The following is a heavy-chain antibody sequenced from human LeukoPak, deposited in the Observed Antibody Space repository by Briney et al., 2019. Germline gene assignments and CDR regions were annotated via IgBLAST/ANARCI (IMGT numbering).Heavy chain of an antibody. J-gene: IGHJ5*02. CDR1: GYTFTGYY. Sequence: ASVKVSCKAAGYTFTGYYMFWVRQAPGQGHEGMGRMNPNSGGTNYAQKFQGRVTITRETSISTAYMELSRLRYGDTAVYYCARGYCSGGSRYSVENWFDPWGQGTLVTVSS. D-gene: IGHD2-15*01. CDR3: ARGYCSGGSRYSVENWFDP. V-gene: IGHV1-2*06. CDR2: MNPNSGGT.